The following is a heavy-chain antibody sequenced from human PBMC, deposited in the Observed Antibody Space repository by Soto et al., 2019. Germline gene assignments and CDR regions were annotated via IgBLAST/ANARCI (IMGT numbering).Heavy chain of an antibody. V-gene: IGHV3-30-3*01. Sequence: GGSLRLSCAASGFTFSSYAMHWVRQAPGKGLEWVAVISYDESNKYYADSVKGRFTISRDNSKNTLYLQMNSLRAEGTAVYYCARVSGTYGPFDYWGQGTLVTVSS. CDR3: ARVSGTYGPFDY. CDR2: ISYDESNK. J-gene: IGHJ4*02. CDR1: GFTFSSYA. D-gene: IGHD3-3*01.